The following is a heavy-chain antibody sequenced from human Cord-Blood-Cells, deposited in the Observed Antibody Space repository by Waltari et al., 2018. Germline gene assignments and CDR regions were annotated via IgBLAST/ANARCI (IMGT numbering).Heavy chain of an antibody. CDR3: ARRCFVVVPAAIDY. J-gene: IGHJ4*02. D-gene: IGHD2-2*01. V-gene: IGHV4-39*01. Sequence: QLQLRESGPGLVKPSETLSLTGTVSGGSSSSSSYYLDWTRQPPGKGVEWIGSIYYSGGTTDTPSLTSRVTISVATTKNQFSLKLSSVTAADTAVYYCARRCFVVVPAAIDYWGQGTLVTVSS. CDR2: IYYSGGT. CDR1: GGSSSSSSYY.